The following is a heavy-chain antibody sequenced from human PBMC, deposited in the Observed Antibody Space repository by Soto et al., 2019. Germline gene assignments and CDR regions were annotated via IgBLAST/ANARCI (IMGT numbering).Heavy chain of an antibody. Sequence: QVQLVQSGAEVKKPGASVKVSCKASGYTFTSYGISWVRQAPGQGLEWMGWISAYNGNTNYAQKPQGXXTXATDTSTSTAYMELRSLRSDDTTVYYCASFSIAATDPYGMDVWGQGTTVTVSS. CDR2: ISAYNGNT. CDR3: ASFSIAATDPYGMDV. J-gene: IGHJ6*02. CDR1: GYTFTSYG. D-gene: IGHD6-13*01. V-gene: IGHV1-18*01.